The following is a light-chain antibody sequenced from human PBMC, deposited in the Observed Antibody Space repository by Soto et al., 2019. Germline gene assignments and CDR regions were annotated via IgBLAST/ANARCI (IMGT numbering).Light chain of an antibody. V-gene: IGKV1-5*03. J-gene: IGKJ1*01. CDR3: KHYNIYSEA. CDR1: QTISSW. Sequence: DIQMAQSPSTLCVSVGDRVTITCRASQTISSWLAWYQQKPGKAPKLLIYKASTLKSGVPSRFSGSGSGTEFTLTIRSLQPIVFAIYNGKHYNIYSEAFGQGPKVDIK. CDR2: KAS.